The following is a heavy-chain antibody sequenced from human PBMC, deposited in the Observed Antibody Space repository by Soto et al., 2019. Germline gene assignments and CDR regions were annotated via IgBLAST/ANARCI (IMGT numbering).Heavy chain of an antibody. CDR2: IYHSGST. CDR3: ARGYGPVFGVVIYYYYGMDV. Sequence: PSETLSLTCAVSGGSISSSNWWSWVRQPPGKGLEWIGEIYHSGSTNYNPSLKSRVTISVDKSKNQFSLKLSSVTAADTAVYYCARGYGPVFGVVIYYYYGMDVWGQGTTVTVSS. D-gene: IGHD3-3*01. V-gene: IGHV4-4*02. CDR1: GGSISSSNW. J-gene: IGHJ6*02.